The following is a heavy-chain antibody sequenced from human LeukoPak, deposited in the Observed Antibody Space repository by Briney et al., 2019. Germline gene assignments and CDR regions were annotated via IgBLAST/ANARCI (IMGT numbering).Heavy chain of an antibody. Sequence: PSETLSLTCTVSGGSISSYYWGWIRQPPGKGLEWIGTIYYSGSTYYNPSLKSRVTISVDTSRNQFSLKLSSVTAADTAVYYCARHWETSSWYVDYWGQGTLVTVSS. J-gene: IGHJ4*02. V-gene: IGHV4-39*01. CDR1: GGSISSYY. CDR2: IYYSGST. CDR3: ARHWETSSWYVDY. D-gene: IGHD6-13*01.